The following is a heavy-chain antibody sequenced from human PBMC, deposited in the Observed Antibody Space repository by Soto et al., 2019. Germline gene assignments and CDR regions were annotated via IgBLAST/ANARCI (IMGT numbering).Heavy chain of an antibody. V-gene: IGHV3-21*01. CDR2: ITATSSFI. Sequence: EVQLVESGGGLVKPGGSLRLSFAASGFTLSSHSVNWVRQAPGKGLEWVSCITATSSFIYYADSVKGRFTISRDNAKHSLYLQMDSLRVEDTAVYYCARGAVVGIGYFDLWGRGTLVTVSS. CDR1: GFTLSSHS. D-gene: IGHD6-19*01. J-gene: IGHJ2*01. CDR3: ARGAVVGIGYFDL.